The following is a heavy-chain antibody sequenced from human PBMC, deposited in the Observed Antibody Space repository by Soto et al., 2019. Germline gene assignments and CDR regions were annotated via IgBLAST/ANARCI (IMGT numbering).Heavy chain of an antibody. Sequence: GESLKISCKGSGYSVTSYWIGWVRQMPGKGLEWMGIICPGDSETRYSPSFQGQVTISADKSISTAYLQWSSLKASDTAMYYCARHPPQYTSPGMAVWGKGTTVPVSS. J-gene: IGHJ6*04. CDR2: ICPGDSET. CDR1: GYSVTSYW. V-gene: IGHV5-51*01. D-gene: IGHD2-2*02. CDR3: ARHPPQYTSPGMAV.